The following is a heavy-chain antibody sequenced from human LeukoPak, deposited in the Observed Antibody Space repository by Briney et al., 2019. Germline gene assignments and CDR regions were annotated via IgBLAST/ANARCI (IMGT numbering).Heavy chain of an antibody. D-gene: IGHD3-22*01. Sequence: ASVKVSCKASGGTFSSYTISWVRQAPGQGLEWMGRIIPILGVANYAQKFQGRVTISADKSTNTAYMELSSLRSEDTAVYYCAGGAGITLIAADFWGRGTLVTVSS. CDR3: AGGAGITLIAADF. CDR2: IIPILGVA. CDR1: GGTFSSYT. V-gene: IGHV1-69*02. J-gene: IGHJ4*02.